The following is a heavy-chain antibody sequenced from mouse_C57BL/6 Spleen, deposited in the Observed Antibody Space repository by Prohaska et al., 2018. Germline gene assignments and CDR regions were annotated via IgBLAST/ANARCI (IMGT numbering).Heavy chain of an antibody. Sequence: QVQLQQSGAELVRPGASVTLSCKASGYTFTDYEMHWLKQTPVHGLEWIGAIDPETGGTAYNQKFKGKAILTADKSSSTAYMELRSLTSEDSAVYYCTPYDYDGFAYWGQGTLVTVSA. CDR1: GYTFTDYE. CDR3: TPYDYDGFAY. J-gene: IGHJ3*01. V-gene: IGHV1-15*01. D-gene: IGHD2-4*01. CDR2: IDPETGGT.